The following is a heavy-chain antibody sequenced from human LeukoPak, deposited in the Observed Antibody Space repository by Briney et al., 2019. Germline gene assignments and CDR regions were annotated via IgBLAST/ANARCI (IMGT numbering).Heavy chain of an antibody. CDR1: GGTFSSYA. J-gene: IGHJ5*02. Sequence: ASVKVSCKASGGTFSSYAINWVRQATGQGLEWMGWMNPNSGNTGYAQKFQGRVTMTRNTSISTAYMELSSLRSEDTAVYYCATTLAYCGGDCYSEIDPWGQGTLVTVSS. D-gene: IGHD2-21*02. CDR2: MNPNSGNT. V-gene: IGHV1-8*02. CDR3: ATTLAYCGGDCYSEIDP.